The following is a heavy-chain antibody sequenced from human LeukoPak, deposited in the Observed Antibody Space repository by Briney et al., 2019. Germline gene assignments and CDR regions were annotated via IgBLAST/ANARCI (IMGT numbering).Heavy chain of an antibody. CDR3: ARIRAAGSGTDV. J-gene: IGHJ6*02. D-gene: IGHD6-13*01. Sequence: GASVKVSCKASGYTFTSYYMHWVRQAPGQGLEWMGIINPSGGSTSYAQKFQGRVTMTRDTSTSTVYMELSSLRYDDTAVYYCARIRAAGSGTDVWGQGTTVTVSS. CDR2: INPSGGST. V-gene: IGHV1-46*01. CDR1: GYTFTSYY.